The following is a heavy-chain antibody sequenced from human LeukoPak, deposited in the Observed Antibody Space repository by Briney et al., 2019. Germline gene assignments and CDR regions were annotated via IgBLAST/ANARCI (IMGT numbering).Heavy chain of an antibody. CDR2: INPSGGST. D-gene: IGHD3-3*01. CDR3: ARGPPYYDFWSGLPDFDY. CDR1: GHTFTSYY. J-gene: IGHJ4*02. Sequence: ASVKVSCKASGHTFTSYYMHWVRQAPGQGLEWMEIINPSGGSTSYAQKFQGRVTMTRDTSMSTVYMELSSLSSEDTAVYYCARGPPYYDFWSGLPDFDYWGQGTLVTVSS. V-gene: IGHV1-46*01.